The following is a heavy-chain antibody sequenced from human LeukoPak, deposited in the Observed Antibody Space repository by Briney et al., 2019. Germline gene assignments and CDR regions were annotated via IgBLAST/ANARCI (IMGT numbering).Heavy chain of an antibody. D-gene: IGHD1-1*01. J-gene: IGHJ4*02. CDR1: GGSFSGYY. CDR3: ARGVRGSIDY. V-gene: IGHV4-34*01. Sequence: PSETLSLTCAVYGGSFSGYYWSWIRQPPGKGLEWIGEINHSGSTNYNPSLKSRVTISVDTSKNQFSLKLSSVTAADTAAYYCARGVRGSIDYWGQGTLVTVSS. CDR2: INHSGST.